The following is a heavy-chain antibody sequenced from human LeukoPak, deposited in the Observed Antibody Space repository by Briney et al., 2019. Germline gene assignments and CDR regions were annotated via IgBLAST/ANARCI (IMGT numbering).Heavy chain of an antibody. CDR1: GGSISSYY. CDR3: ARGRSYSSSSGYFDY. V-gene: IGHV4-59*01. D-gene: IGHD6-6*01. J-gene: IGHJ4*02. CDR2: IYYSGST. Sequence: SETLSLTCTVSGGSISSYYWSWIRQPPGKGLEWIGYIYYSGSTNYNPSLKSRVTISVDTSKNQFSLKLSSVTAADTAVNYCARGRSYSSSSGYFDYWGQGTLVTVSS.